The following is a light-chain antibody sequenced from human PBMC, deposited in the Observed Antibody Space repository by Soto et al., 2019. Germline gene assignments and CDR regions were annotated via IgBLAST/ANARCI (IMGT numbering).Light chain of an antibody. CDR3: CSYAGSSTPAI. Sequence: QSVLTQPASVSGSPGQSITISCTGTSSDVGSYNLVSWYQHHPGKAPKLMIFEGIKRPSGVSNRFSGSKSDITASLTISGLQAEDEADYYCCSYAGSSTPAIFGGGTKLTVL. V-gene: IGLV2-23*01. J-gene: IGLJ2*01. CDR2: EGI. CDR1: SSDVGSYNL.